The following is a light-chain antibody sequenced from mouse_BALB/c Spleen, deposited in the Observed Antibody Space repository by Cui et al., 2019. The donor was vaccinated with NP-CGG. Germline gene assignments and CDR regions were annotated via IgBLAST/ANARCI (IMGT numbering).Light chain of an antibody. CDR1: TGAVTTGNY. CDR3: ALWYSNHWV. CDR2: CTN. V-gene: IGLV1*01. J-gene: IGLJ1*01. Sequence: QAVVTQESALTTSTGETVTLTCRSSTGAVTTGNYANWVQEKPNHLFTGLIGCTNNRTPGVPARFSGSLIGDKAALTITGAQTEDEAMYFCALWYSNHWVFGGGTKLTVL.